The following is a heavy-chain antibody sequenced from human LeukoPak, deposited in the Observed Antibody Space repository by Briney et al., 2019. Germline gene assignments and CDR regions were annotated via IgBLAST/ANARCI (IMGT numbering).Heavy chain of an antibody. CDR3: AKAERSWGYCSSTSCFPFDY. CDR1: GFTFSSYA. J-gene: IGHJ4*02. V-gene: IGHV3-23*01. D-gene: IGHD2-2*01. Sequence: GGSLRLSCAASGFTFSSYAMSWVRQAPGKGLEWVSAISGSGGSTYYADSVKGRFTISRDNSKNTLYLQMNSLRAEDTAVYYCAKAERSWGYCSSTSCFPFDYWGQGTLVTVSS. CDR2: ISGSGGST.